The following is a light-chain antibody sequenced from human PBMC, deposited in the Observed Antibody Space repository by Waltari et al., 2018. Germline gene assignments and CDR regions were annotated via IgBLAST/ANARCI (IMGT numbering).Light chain of an antibody. Sequence: QSVLTQPPSASGTPGQRVTISCSGSASNIGSNLVTWYQQLPGKAPQRLIDRGDQRPSRVPDRFSGSKAGTSASLAISGLQSEDEADYYCAAWDDSLNGHWVFGGGTKVTVL. CDR3: AAWDDSLNGHWV. V-gene: IGLV1-44*01. J-gene: IGLJ3*02. CDR1: ASNIGSNL. CDR2: RGD.